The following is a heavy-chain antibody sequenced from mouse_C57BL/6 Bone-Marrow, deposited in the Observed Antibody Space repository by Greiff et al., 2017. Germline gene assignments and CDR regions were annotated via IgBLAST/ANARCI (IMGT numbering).Heavy chain of an antibody. CDR3: ATPRNYVEGAMDY. J-gene: IGHJ4*01. Sequence: QVQLQQPGAELVKPGASVKLSCTASGYTFTSYWMHWVTQRPGRGLEWIGRIDPNSGGTKYNEKFKSKATLTVDKPSSTAYMQLSSLTSEDSAVYYCATPRNYVEGAMDYWGQGTSVTVSS. CDR1: GYTFTSYW. D-gene: IGHD2-5*01. V-gene: IGHV1-72*01. CDR2: IDPNSGGT.